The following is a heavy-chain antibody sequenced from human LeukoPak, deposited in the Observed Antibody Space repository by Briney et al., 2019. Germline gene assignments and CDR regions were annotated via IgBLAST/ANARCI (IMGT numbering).Heavy chain of an antibody. CDR2: ISGSGGST. CDR3: AKDDVVDSGYVPPGFYFDY. J-gene: IGHJ4*02. V-gene: IGHV3-23*01. D-gene: IGHD5-12*01. Sequence: GGSLRLSCAASGFTVSSNYMSWVRQAPGKGLEWVSAISGSGGSTYYADSVKGRFTISRDNSKNTLYLQMNSLRAEDTAVYYCAKDDVVDSGYVPPGFYFDYWGQGTLVTVSS. CDR1: GFTVSSNY.